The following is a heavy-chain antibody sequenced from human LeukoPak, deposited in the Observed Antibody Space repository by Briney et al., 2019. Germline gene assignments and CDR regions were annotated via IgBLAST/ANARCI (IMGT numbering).Heavy chain of an antibody. CDR3: AKVTIWNYGNYYGMDV. D-gene: IGHD1-7*01. V-gene: IGHV3-30*18. CDR1: GFTFSSYG. Sequence: GGSLRLSCAASGFTFSSYGMHWVRQAPGKGLEWVAVISYDGSNKYYADSVKGRFTISRDNSKNTLYLQMNSLRAEDTAVYYCAKVTIWNYGNYYGMDVWGQGTTVTVSS. CDR2: ISYDGSNK. J-gene: IGHJ6*02.